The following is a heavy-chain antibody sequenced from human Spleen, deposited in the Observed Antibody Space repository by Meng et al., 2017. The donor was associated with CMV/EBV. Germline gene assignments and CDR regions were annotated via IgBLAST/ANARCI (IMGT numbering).Heavy chain of an antibody. CDR3: ARAGGGDSLVFDY. CDR2: TWYKSKWSH. D-gene: IGHD2-21*02. CDR1: GDSVSSNSAA. J-gene: IGHJ4*02. V-gene: IGHV6-1*01. Sequence: SETLSLTCAISGDSVSSNSAAWNWIRQSPSRGLEWLGRTWYKSKWSHDYAVSVKSRITINPDTSKNQSSLQLNSVTPEDTAVYYCARAGGGDSLVFDYWGQGTLVTVSS.